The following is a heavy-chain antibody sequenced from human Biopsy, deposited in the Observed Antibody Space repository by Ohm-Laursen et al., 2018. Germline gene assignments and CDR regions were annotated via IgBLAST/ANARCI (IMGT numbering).Heavy chain of an antibody. CDR1: GGTFTNYA. V-gene: IGHV1-69*01. J-gene: IGHJ4*02. CDR2: IIPIFGTA. CDR3: ARDALGGGSYRFFY. D-gene: IGHD1-26*01. Sequence: SVKLSCKASGGTFTNYAISWVRQAPGRGLEWMGGIIPIFGTANYAQKFQGRVTITADESTSTTYMELSSLRSDDTAVYYCARDALGGGSYRFFYWGQGSLVTVSS.